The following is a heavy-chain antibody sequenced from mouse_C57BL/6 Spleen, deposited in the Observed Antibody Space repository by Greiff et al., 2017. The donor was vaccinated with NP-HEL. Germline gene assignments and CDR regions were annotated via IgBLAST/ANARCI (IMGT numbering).Heavy chain of an antibody. CDR3: ARQGVRGWYFDV. V-gene: IGHV1-9*01. J-gene: IGHJ1*03. CDR2: ILPGSGST. CDR1: GYTFPGYW. D-gene: IGHD2-14*01. Sequence: VQLQQSGAELMKPGASVKLSCKATGYTFPGYWIEWVKQRPGHGLEWIGEILPGSGSTNYNEKFKGKATFTADTSYNTAYMQRRSLTTEDSAIYYCARQGVRGWYFDVWGTGTTVTVSS.